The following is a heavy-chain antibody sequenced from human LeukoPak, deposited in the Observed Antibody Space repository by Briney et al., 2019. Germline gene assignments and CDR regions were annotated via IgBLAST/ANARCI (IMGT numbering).Heavy chain of an antibody. V-gene: IGHV1-69*05. J-gene: IGHJ3*02. CDR2: IIPIFGTA. Sequence: GASVKVSCKASGGTFSSYAISWVRQAPGQGLEWMGGIIPIFGTANYAQKFQGRVTITTDESTSTAYMELSSLRSEDTAVYYCARGSGSLNDAFDIWGQGTMVTVSS. CDR1: GGTFSSYA. D-gene: IGHD1-26*01. CDR3: ARGSGSLNDAFDI.